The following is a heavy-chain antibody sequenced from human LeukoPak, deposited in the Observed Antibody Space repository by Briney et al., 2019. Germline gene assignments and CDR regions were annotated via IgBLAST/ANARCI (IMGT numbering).Heavy chain of an antibody. CDR2: ISAYNGNT. D-gene: IGHD4-11*01. V-gene: IGHV1-18*01. CDR1: GYIFTRYG. J-gene: IGHJ6*02. CDR3: ARAHHLHGGMDV. Sequence: ASVKVSCKASGYIFTRYGISWVRQAPGQGLEWMGWISAYNGNTNYAQKLQGRFTMNTDKSTSTAYMELRSLRSDDTAVYSCARAHHLHGGMDVWGHGTTVTVSS.